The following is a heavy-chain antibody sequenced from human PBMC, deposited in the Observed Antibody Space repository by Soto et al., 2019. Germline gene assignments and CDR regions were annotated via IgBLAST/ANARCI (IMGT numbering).Heavy chain of an antibody. CDR1: GGTFSSYA. Sequence: SVKVSCKASGGTFSSYAISWVRQAPGQGLEWMGGIIPIFGTANYAQKFQGRVTITADESTSTAYMELSSLRSEDTAVYYCASTQPTYYYDSSGYYPFDYWGQGTLVTVSS. CDR3: ASTQPTYYYDSSGYYPFDY. J-gene: IGHJ4*02. D-gene: IGHD3-22*01. CDR2: IIPIFGTA. V-gene: IGHV1-69*13.